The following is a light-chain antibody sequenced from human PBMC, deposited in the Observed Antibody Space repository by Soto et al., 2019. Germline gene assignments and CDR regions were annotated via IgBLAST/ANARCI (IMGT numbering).Light chain of an antibody. CDR2: AAS. CDR3: LQDYNYPRT. V-gene: IGKV1-6*01. CDR1: QGIRND. Sequence: AIHMTQCPSSLSASLGDRVTITFLASQGIRNDLGWYQQKPGKAPKLLIYAASSLQSGVPSRFSGSGSGTDFTLTISSLQPEDFATYYCLQDYNYPRTFGQGTKVDIK. J-gene: IGKJ1*01.